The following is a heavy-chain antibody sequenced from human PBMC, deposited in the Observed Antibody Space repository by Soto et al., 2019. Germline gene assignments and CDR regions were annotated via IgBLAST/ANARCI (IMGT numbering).Heavy chain of an antibody. D-gene: IGHD5-18*01. CDR2: ISSSSYI. CDR3: ARDGDTAWFDP. Sequence: LRLSCAASGFTFSSYSMNWVRQAPGKGLEWVSSISSSSYIYYADSVKGRFTISRDNAKNSLYLQMNSLRAEDTAVYYCARDGDTAWFDPWGQGTLVTVSS. V-gene: IGHV3-21*01. CDR1: GFTFSSYS. J-gene: IGHJ5*02.